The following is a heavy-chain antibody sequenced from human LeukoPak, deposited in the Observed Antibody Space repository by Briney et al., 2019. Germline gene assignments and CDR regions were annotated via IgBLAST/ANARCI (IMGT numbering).Heavy chain of an antibody. CDR3: ASSVRFLEWLPFDY. D-gene: IGHD3-3*01. Sequence: PGGSLRLSCAASGFTFSSYSMNWVRQAPGKGLEWVSSISSSSSYRYYAGSVKGRFTISRDNAKNSPYLQMNSLRAEDTAVYYCASSVRFLEWLPFDYWGQGTLVTVSS. J-gene: IGHJ4*02. CDR2: ISSSSSYR. V-gene: IGHV3-21*01. CDR1: GFTFSSYS.